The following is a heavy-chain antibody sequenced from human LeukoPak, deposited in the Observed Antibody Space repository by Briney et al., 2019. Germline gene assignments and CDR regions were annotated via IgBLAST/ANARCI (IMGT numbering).Heavy chain of an antibody. CDR1: GGSVSDYY. Sequence: PSETLSLTCTISGGSVSDYYWSWIRQSPRKGLEWIGYIYHTGSTSYSPSLKSRVTISAHTSQNQFSLKLSSVTAADTAVYYCASRKLGNDYWGQGTLVTVSS. CDR2: IYHTGST. V-gene: IGHV4-59*02. D-gene: IGHD7-27*01. J-gene: IGHJ4*02. CDR3: ASRKLGNDY.